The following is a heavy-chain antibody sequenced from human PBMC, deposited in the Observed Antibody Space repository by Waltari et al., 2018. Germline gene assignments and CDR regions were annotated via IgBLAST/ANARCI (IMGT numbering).Heavy chain of an antibody. CDR1: GYTLTELS. CDR3: ATGGYGDYERFDY. CDR2: FDTEDGET. J-gene: IGHJ4*02. Sequence: QVQLVQSGAEVKKPGASVKVSCKVSGYTLTELSMHWVRQAPGKGLEWMGGFDTEDGETIYAQKCQGRVTMTEDTATDTVYMERSSLRSEDTAVYYCATGGYGDYERFDYWGQGTLVTVSS. V-gene: IGHV1-24*01. D-gene: IGHD4-17*01.